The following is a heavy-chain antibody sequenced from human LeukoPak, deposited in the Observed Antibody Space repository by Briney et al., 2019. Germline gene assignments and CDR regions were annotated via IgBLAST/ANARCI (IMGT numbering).Heavy chain of an antibody. CDR2: IHHSGST. Sequence: SETLSLTCTVSGGSISGYYWGWIRQPPGKGLEWIGNIHHSGSTYYNPSLKSRVTISVDTSKNQLSLKLSSVTAADTAVYYCARVAAGIGFFQHWGQGTLVTVSS. CDR1: GGSISGYY. J-gene: IGHJ1*01. V-gene: IGHV4-38-2*02. CDR3: ARVAAGIGFFQH. D-gene: IGHD6-13*01.